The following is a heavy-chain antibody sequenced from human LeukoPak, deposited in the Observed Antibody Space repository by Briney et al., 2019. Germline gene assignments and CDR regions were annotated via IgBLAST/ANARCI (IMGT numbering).Heavy chain of an antibody. CDR2: IYTSGST. D-gene: IGHD1-26*01. CDR3: ARDRSGSYSPYYYYYIDV. J-gene: IGHJ6*03. Sequence: KPSQTLSLTCTVSGGSISSGSYYWSWIRQPAGKGLEWIGRIYTSGSTNYNPSLKSRVTISVDTSKSQFSLKLSSVTAADTAVYYCARDRSGSYSPYYYYYIDVWGKGTTVTVSS. V-gene: IGHV4-61*02. CDR1: GGSISSGSYY.